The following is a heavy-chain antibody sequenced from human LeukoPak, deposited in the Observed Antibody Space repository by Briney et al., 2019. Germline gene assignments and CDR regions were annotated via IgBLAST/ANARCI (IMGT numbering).Heavy chain of an antibody. Sequence: GASVKVSRKVSGYIFTELSMHWVRQAPGKGLEWMGGFDPEDGETIYAQKFQGRVTMTEDTSTDTAYMELSSLRSEDTAVYYCATDLLRHSGAFDIWGQGTMVTVSS. V-gene: IGHV1-24*01. CDR1: GYIFTELS. CDR3: ATDLLRHSGAFDI. CDR2: FDPEDGET. D-gene: IGHD2-8*02. J-gene: IGHJ3*02.